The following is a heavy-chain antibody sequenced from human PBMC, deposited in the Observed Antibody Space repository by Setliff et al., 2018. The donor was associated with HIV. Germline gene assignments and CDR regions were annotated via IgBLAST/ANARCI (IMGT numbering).Heavy chain of an antibody. J-gene: IGHJ4*02. CDR1: GFTFNSYG. CDR2: IWYDASKK. CDR3: VKDVVKFWSGSGALDF. V-gene: IGHV3-33*06. D-gene: IGHD3-3*01. Sequence: GGSLRLSWAASGFTFNSYGMHWVRQAPGKGLEGVALIWYDASKKEYADSVKGRFNILRDDSKKTVDLQMNSLRADDTAVYYCVKDVVKFWSGSGALDFWGPGTLVTVSS.